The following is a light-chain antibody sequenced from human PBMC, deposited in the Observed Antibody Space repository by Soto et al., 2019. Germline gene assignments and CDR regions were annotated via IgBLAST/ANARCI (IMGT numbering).Light chain of an antibody. CDR1: STDVGGYNY. V-gene: IGLV2-11*01. Sequence: QSALTQPRSVSGSPGQSVTISCTGTSTDVGGYNYVSWYQQHPGKAPKLMIYDVSKRPSGVPDRFSGSKSGNTASLTISGLQAEDEADYYCCSYGGSYTLVFGGGTKLIVL. CDR2: DVS. J-gene: IGLJ3*02. CDR3: CSYGGSYTLV.